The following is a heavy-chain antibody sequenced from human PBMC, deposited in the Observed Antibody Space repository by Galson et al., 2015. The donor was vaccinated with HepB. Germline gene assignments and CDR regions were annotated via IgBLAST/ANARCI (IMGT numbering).Heavy chain of an antibody. D-gene: IGHD2-2*01. Sequence: TLSLTCTASGGSINSGNYYWSWIRQPAGKGLEWIGLIYTSESTNYNPSLKSRVTMSVDTSKNQFSLKLSSVTAADTAVYYCAAHCSSTSCYGVDYWGQGTLVTVSS. CDR3: AAHCSSTSCYGVDY. V-gene: IGHV4-61*02. CDR1: GGSINSGNYY. CDR2: IYTSEST. J-gene: IGHJ4*02.